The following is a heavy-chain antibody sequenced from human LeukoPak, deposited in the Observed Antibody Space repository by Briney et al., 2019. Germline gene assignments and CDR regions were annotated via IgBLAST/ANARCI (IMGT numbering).Heavy chain of an antibody. J-gene: IGHJ6*03. CDR1: GGSISSYY. CDR2: IYYSGST. D-gene: IGHD6-13*01. V-gene: IGHV4-59*01. CDR3: ARTRTSGSSWISYYYYMDV. Sequence: SETLSLTCTVSGGSISSYYWSWIRQPPGKGLEWIGYIYYSGSTNYNPSLKSRVTISVDTSKNQFSLKLSSVTAADTAVYYCARTRTSGSSWISYYYYMDVWGKGTTVTISS.